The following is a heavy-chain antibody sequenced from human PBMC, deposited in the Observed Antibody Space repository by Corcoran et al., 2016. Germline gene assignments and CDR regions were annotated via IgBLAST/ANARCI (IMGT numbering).Heavy chain of an antibody. Sequence: EVQLVESGGGLVKPGGSLRLSCAASGFTFSNAWMNWVRQAPGKGLEWVSSISSTGSYKDYADSVKGRFTISRDNAKNSLYLQMNSLRAEDTAVYYCARDPMAGTDYFDYWGQGTLVTVSS. D-gene: IGHD6-19*01. J-gene: IGHJ4*02. V-gene: IGHV3-21*01. CDR3: ARDPMAGTDYFDY. CDR1: GFTFSNAW. CDR2: ISSTGSYK.